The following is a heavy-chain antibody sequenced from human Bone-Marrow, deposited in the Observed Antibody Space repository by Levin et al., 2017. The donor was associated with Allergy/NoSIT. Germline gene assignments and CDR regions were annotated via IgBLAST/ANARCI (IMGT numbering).Heavy chain of an antibody. V-gene: IGHV4-61*01. CDR2: VSHSGAI. CDR3: ARDLKVPAPLALQWYFDL. CDR1: GDSVTILSYY. J-gene: IGHJ2*01. Sequence: PSETLSLTCTVSGDSVTILSYYWSWVRQPPGKELEWLGCVSHSGAIYYNPSLTNRLTLSLDTSKSQFSLKLKPLTVADTATYYCARDLKVPAPLALQWYFDLWGRGTLVTVSS. D-gene: IGHD2-2*01.